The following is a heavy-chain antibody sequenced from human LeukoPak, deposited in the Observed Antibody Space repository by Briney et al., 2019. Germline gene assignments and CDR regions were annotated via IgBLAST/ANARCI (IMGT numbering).Heavy chain of an antibody. CDR3: ARGVADDCSSTSCYRSSYYFDY. J-gene: IGHJ4*02. Sequence: PSETLSLTCAVYGGSFSGYYWSWFRQPPGKGLEWIGEINHSGSTNYNPSLKSRVTISVDTSKNQFSLKLSSVTAADTAVYYCARGVADDCSSTSCYRSSYYFDYWGQGTLVTVSS. CDR2: INHSGST. CDR1: GGSFSGYY. D-gene: IGHD2-2*01. V-gene: IGHV4-34*01.